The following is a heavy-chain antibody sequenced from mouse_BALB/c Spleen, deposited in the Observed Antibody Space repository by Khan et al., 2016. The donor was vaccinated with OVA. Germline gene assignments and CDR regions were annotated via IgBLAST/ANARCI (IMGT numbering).Heavy chain of an antibody. V-gene: IGHV5-6-3*01. CDR3: ARMAKTIN. CDR2: INSNAGST. Sequence: EVELVESGGGLVQPGGSLKLSCAASGFTFTSYGMSWVRQTPDKRLELVATINSNAGSTYYPDSVKGRFTISRDTAKNTLYLQMSSLKSEETGMYYCARMAKTINWGQGSTLTVS. J-gene: IGHJ2*01. CDR1: GFTFTSYG.